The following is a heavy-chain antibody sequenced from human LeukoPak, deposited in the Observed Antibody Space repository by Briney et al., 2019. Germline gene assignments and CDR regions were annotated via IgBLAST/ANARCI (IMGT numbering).Heavy chain of an antibody. V-gene: IGHV3-48*03. D-gene: IGHD3-10*01. CDR2: ISSSGSTI. Sequence: GGSLRLSCAASGFTFSSYEMNWVRQAPGKGLEWVSYISSSGSTIYYADPVKGRFTISRDNAKNSLYLQMNSLRAEDTAVYYCASTPREGSGNFYYMDVWGKGTTVTVSS. J-gene: IGHJ6*03. CDR3: ASTPREGSGNFYYMDV. CDR1: GFTFSSYE.